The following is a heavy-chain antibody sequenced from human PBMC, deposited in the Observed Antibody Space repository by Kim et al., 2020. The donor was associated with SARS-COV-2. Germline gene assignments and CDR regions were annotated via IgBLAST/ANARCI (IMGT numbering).Heavy chain of an antibody. J-gene: IGHJ6*02. Sequence: SETLSLTCAVYGGSFSGYYWSWIRQPPGKGLEWIGEINHSGSTNYNPSLKSRVTISVDTSKNQFSLKLSSVTAADTAVYYCARGGYCSSTSCEAGWGRYSGMDVWGQGTTVTVSS. CDR1: GGSFSGYY. D-gene: IGHD2-2*01. V-gene: IGHV4-34*01. CDR2: INHSGST. CDR3: ARGGYCSSTSCEAGWGRYSGMDV.